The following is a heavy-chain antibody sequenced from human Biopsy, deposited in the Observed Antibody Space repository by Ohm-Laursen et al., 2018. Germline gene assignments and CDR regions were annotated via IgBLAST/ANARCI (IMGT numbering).Heavy chain of an antibody. CDR2: IYYTGST. CDR1: GGFISSYY. CDR3: ARHAPSYSGSYWGYFDL. V-gene: IGHV4-59*08. J-gene: IGHJ2*01. Sequence: SETLSLTCTVSGGFISSYYWSWIRQPPGKGLEWIGYIYYTGSTNYNPSLKSRVTISVDTSMNHLSLRLTSVTAADTAVYYCARHAPSYSGSYWGYFDLWGRGTLVTVSS. D-gene: IGHD1-26*01.